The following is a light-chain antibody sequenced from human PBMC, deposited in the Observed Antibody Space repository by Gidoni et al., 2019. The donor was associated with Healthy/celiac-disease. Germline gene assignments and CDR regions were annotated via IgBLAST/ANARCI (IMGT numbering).Light chain of an antibody. V-gene: IGKV1-27*01. CDR3: QKYNSAPRT. CDR1: QCISNY. CDR2: AAS. J-gene: IGKJ1*01. Sequence: DIDMTQSPSSLSASVGDRVTITCRASQCISNYLAWYQQKPGKVPKLLIYAASTLQSGVPSRFSGSGSGTDFTLTISSLEPEDVATYYCQKYNSAPRTFGQGTKVEIK.